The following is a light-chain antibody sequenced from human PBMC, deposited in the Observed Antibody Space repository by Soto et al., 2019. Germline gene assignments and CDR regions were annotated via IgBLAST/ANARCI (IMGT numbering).Light chain of an antibody. V-gene: IGKV1-33*01. Sequence: DIQMNQSPSSLSVSVGDRVTITCRASQDIRNYLAWYQQKPGKAPKLLIYDASNLETGVPSRFSGSGSGTDFTFTISSLQPEDIATYYCQQYDNPTFGPGTKVDI. CDR3: QQYDNPT. CDR2: DAS. CDR1: QDIRNY. J-gene: IGKJ3*01.